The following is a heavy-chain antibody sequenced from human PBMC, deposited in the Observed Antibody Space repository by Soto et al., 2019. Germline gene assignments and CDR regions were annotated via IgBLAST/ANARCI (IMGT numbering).Heavy chain of an antibody. CDR1: NDSISSYY. V-gene: IGHV4-59*01. CDR2: IFYSGTT. CDR3: VRELSRGWFDP. J-gene: IGHJ5*02. D-gene: IGHD2-15*01. Sequence: SETLSLTCTVSNDSISSYYWSWIRQPPGKGLEWIGYIFYSGTTNHNPSLKSRVTISVDRSKSQFSLKLTSVTAADTAVYYCVRELSRGWFDPWGQGTLVTVSS.